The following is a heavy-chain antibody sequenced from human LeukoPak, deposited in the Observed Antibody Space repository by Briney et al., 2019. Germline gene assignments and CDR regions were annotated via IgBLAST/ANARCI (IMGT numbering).Heavy chain of an antibody. V-gene: IGHV1-8*03. CDR2: MNPNSGNT. J-gene: IGHJ4*02. Sequence: ASVKVSCKASGGTFSSYAINWVRQATGQGLEWMGWMNPNSGNTGYAQKFQGRVTITRNTSISTAYMELSSLRSEDTAVYYCARENPYSYGLGGTVDYWGQGTLVTVSS. D-gene: IGHD5-18*01. CDR1: GGTFSSYA. CDR3: ARENPYSYGLGGTVDY.